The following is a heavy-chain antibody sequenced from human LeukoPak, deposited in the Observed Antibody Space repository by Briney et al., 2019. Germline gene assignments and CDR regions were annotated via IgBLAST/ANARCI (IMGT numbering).Heavy chain of an antibody. V-gene: IGHV3-23*01. CDR1: GFTFSSYA. CDR2: ISGSGGST. Sequence: PGGSLRLSCAASGFTFSSYAMSWVRQVPGKGLEWVSVISGSGGSTYYGDSVKGRFTISRDNSKDTLYLQMNSLRAEDTAVYYCAKVPRRTWGGDWFDSWGQGTLVTVSS. D-gene: IGHD3-16*01. CDR3: AKVPRRTWGGDWFDS. J-gene: IGHJ5*01.